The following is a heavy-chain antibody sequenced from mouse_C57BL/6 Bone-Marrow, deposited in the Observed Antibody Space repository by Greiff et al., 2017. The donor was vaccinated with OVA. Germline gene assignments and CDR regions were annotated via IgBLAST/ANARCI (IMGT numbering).Heavy chain of an antibody. V-gene: IGHV1-54*01. Sequence: QVQLQQSGAELVRPGTSVKVSCKASGYAFTNYLIEWVKQRPGQGLEWIGVINPGSGGTNYNEKFKGKATLTADKSSSTAYMQLSSLTAEESAVYFCARYGTAQAYYFDYWGQGTTLTVSS. CDR2: INPGSGGT. J-gene: IGHJ2*01. CDR1: GYAFTNYL. CDR3: ARYGTAQAYYFDY. D-gene: IGHD3-2*02.